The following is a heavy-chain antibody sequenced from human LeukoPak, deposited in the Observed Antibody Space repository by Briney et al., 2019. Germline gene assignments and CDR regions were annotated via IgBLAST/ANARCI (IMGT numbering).Heavy chain of an antibody. Sequence: GGSLRLSCAASGFTFSSYAMSWVRQAPGKGLEWVSAISGSGGSTYYADSVKGRFTISRDNSKNTLYLQMNSLRAEDTVVYYCAKVRRWLQFREFDYWGQGTLVTVSS. V-gene: IGHV3-23*01. CDR1: GFTFSSYA. J-gene: IGHJ4*02. CDR2: ISGSGGST. D-gene: IGHD5-24*01. CDR3: AKVRRWLQFREFDY.